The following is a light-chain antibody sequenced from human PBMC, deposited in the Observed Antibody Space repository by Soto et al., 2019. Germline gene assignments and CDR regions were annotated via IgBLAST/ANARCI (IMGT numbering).Light chain of an antibody. CDR3: SSFTSSLTLVK. J-gene: IGLJ2*01. CDR1: SSDIGGYNY. Sequence: QSVLTQPASVSGSPGQSITISCSGTSSDIGGYNYVSWYQQRPGRAPKLIMYEVTNRPSGVSNRFSGSKSGNTASLTISGLQAEDEAAYSCSSFTSSLTLVKFGGGTKLTVL. CDR2: EVT. V-gene: IGLV2-14*01.